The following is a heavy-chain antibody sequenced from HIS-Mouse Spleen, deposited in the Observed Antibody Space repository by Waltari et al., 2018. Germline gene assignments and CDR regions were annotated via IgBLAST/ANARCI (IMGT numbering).Heavy chain of an antibody. CDR2: IYYSGST. D-gene: IGHD6-13*01. J-gene: IGHJ2*01. CDR1: GGSIRSSSYY. V-gene: IGHV4-39*07. Sequence: QLQLQESGPGLVKPSETRSLTCTVSGGSIRSSSYYWGWIRQPPGTGLEWIGSIYYSGSTYYNPSLKSRVTISVDTSKNQFSLKLSSVTAADTAVYYCAREIPYSSSWYDWYFDLWGRGTLVTVSS. CDR3: AREIPYSSSWYDWYFDL.